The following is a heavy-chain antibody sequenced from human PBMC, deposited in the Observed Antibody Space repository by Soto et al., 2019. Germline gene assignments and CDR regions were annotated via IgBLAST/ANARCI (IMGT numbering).Heavy chain of an antibody. Sequence: EVQLVESGGGLVQPGGSLRLSCVASGFTFSTDSMNWVRQAPGMGLEWVAHISTSGATRYYANSVKGRFTISRDNAKTSLYLQMDSLRNEDTAVYYCARFFGSGFDYWGQGTLVTVSS. CDR2: ISTSGATR. D-gene: IGHD6-19*01. CDR3: ARFFGSGFDY. J-gene: IGHJ4*02. CDR1: GFTFSTDS. V-gene: IGHV3-48*02.